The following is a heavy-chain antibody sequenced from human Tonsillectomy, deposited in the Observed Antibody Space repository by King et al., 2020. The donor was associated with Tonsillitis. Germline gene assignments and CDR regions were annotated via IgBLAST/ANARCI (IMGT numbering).Heavy chain of an antibody. D-gene: IGHD3-22*01. CDR1: GYTFISYD. CDR2: MNPNSGNT. J-gene: IGHJ6*02. Sequence: QLVQSGAEVKKPGASVKVSCRASGYTFISYDINWVRQATGQGLEWMGWMNPNSGNTGYAQKFQGRVTMTRNTSISTAYMELSSLRSEDTAVYYCARGPWYYYDSSGYYDYYYYGMDVWGQGTTVTVSS. V-gene: IGHV1-8*01. CDR3: ARGPWYYYDSSGYYDYYYYGMDV.